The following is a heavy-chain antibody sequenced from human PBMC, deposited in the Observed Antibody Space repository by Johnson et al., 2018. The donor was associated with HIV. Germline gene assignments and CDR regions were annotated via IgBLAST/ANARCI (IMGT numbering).Heavy chain of an antibody. Sequence: VQLVESGGGLVQPGGSPRLSCAASGFAFSSYAVTWVRQPSGKGLEWVSAISGSGGSTYYADSVKGRFTISRDNSKRTLYLQMNSLRAEDTAVYYCAKGLRYFDWLGANDAFDIWGQGTMVTVSS. CDR3: AKGLRYFDWLGANDAFDI. CDR2: ISGSGGST. D-gene: IGHD3-9*01. CDR1: GFAFSSYA. J-gene: IGHJ3*02. V-gene: IGHV3-23*04.